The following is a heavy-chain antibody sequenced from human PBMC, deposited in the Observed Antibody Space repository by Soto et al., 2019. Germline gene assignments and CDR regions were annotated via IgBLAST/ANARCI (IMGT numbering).Heavy chain of an antibody. CDR3: ARRRITMVRGVRGPVPYYFDY. V-gene: IGHV1-18*04. D-gene: IGHD3-10*01. CDR1: GYAFTSYG. Sequence: ASVKVSCKASGYAFTSYGISWVLQAPGEGLEWMGWISAYNGNTNYAQKLQGRVTMTTDTSTSTAYMELRSLRSDDTAVYYCARRRITMVRGVRGPVPYYFDYWGQGTLVTVSS. CDR2: ISAYNGNT. J-gene: IGHJ4*02.